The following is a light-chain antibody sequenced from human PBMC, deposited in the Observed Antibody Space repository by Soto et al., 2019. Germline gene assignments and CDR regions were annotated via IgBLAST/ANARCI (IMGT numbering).Light chain of an antibody. V-gene: IGKV3-20*01. Sequence: EIVLTQSPDTLSLSPGYRSTLSGRASQSVSSSYLASYQQKPRQAPRLLLYGASSRATGIPARFSGSGSGTDFTLTTRRLEPEDFAVYYCQQRSGSPPWTFGQGTKVDIK. CDR2: GAS. CDR3: QQRSGSPPWT. J-gene: IGKJ1*01. CDR1: QSVSSSY.